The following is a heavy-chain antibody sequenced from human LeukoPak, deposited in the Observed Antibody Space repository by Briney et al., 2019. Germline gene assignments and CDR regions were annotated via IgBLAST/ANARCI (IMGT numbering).Heavy chain of an antibody. CDR3: AREPGIAAAGTDY. Sequence: ASVKVSCKASGYTFTGYYMHWVRQAPGQGLERMGWINPNSGGTNYAQKFQGRVTMTRDTSISTACMELSRLRSDDTAVYYCAREPGIAAAGTDYWGQGTLVTVSS. CDR1: GYTFTGYY. J-gene: IGHJ4*02. CDR2: INPNSGGT. D-gene: IGHD6-13*01. V-gene: IGHV1-2*02.